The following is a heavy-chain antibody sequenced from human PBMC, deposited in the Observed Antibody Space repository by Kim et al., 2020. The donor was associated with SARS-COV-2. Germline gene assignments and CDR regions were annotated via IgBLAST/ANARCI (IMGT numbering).Heavy chain of an antibody. Sequence: GGSLRLSCAASGFTFSSYAMSWVRQAPGKGLEWVSIIGGGGATTYYADSVKGRFTISRDNSKNMLYLQMNSLRAEDTAVYYCAKRGDPTYYFDYWGQGTLVTVSS. D-gene: IGHD1-26*01. CDR1: GFTFSSYA. V-gene: IGHV3-23*01. CDR3: AKRGDPTYYFDY. CDR2: IGGGGATT. J-gene: IGHJ4*02.